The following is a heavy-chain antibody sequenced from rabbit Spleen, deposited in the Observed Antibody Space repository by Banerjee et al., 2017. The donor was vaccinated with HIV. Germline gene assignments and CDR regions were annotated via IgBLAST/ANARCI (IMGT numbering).Heavy chain of an antibody. V-gene: IGHV1S45*01. D-gene: IGHD1-1*01. CDR1: GFDLISYYY. CDR3: ARDVDTIYFRFSL. J-gene: IGHJ4*01. Sequence: QEQLVESGGDLVKPGASLTLTCTASGFDLISYYYICWVRQAPGKGLEWIACIYISGGSTYYASWAKGRFTISETSSTTVTLQMTSLTAADTATYFCARDVDTIYFRFSLWGPGTLVTVS. CDR2: IYISGGST.